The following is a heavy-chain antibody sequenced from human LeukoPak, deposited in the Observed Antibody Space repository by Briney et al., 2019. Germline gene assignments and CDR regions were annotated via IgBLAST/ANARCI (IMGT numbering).Heavy chain of an antibody. CDR1: GGSISSYY. Sequence: SETLSLTCTVSGGSISSYYWSWIRQPPGKGLEWIGYIYYSGSTNYNPSLKSRVTISVDTSNNQFSLKLTSVTAADTAVYYCSRRTTRVYYMDVWGEGTTVTVSS. D-gene: IGHD1-1*01. CDR2: IYYSGST. CDR3: SRRTTRVYYMDV. J-gene: IGHJ6*03. V-gene: IGHV4-59*12.